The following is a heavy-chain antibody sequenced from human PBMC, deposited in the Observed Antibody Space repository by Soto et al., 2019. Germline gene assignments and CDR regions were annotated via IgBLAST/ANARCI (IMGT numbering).Heavy chain of an antibody. D-gene: IGHD1-1*01. J-gene: IGHJ4*02. Sequence: PGGSLRLSCAASGFTFSGYAMHWVRRAPGKGLEWVAVISYDGSNKYYADSVEGRFTISRDNSKNTLYLQMNSLRAEDTAVYYCARTPGTYFDYWGQGTLVTVSS. V-gene: IGHV3-30-3*01. CDR1: GFTFSGYA. CDR2: ISYDGSNK. CDR3: ARTPGTYFDY.